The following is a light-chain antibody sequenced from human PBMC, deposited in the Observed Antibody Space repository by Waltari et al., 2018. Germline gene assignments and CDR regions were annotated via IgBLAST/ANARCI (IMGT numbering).Light chain of an antibody. Sequence: NFMLTQPHSVSESAGKTVIISCTGSSDNIANNYVQWYQHRPGSAPVTLIYEDNQRSSGFPDRFSCSIDSSSNSASLTISGLRTEDEAYYFCQSYYAYDVIFGGGTKLTVL. J-gene: IGLJ2*01. CDR2: EDN. CDR3: QSYYAYDVI. V-gene: IGLV6-57*02. CDR1: SDNIANNY.